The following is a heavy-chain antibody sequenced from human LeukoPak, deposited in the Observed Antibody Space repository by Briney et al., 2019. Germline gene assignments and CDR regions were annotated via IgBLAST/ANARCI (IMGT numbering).Heavy chain of an antibody. Sequence: RRRSLRLACAASGFTFSIYAMHWVRPAPGKGLEWVAVISYDGSNKYHADSVKGRFTISRDNSKNTLYLQMNSLRAEDTAVYYCARDRRAARPYYYYYYMDVWGKGTTVTVSS. V-gene: IGHV3-30*01. CDR1: GFTFSIYA. D-gene: IGHD6-6*01. CDR2: ISYDGSNK. CDR3: ARDRRAARPYYYYYYMDV. J-gene: IGHJ6*03.